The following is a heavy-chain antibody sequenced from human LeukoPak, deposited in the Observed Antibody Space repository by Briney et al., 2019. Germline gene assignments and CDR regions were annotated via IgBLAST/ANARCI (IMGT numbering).Heavy chain of an antibody. J-gene: IGHJ5*02. CDR3: ARHGVRFNWFDP. CDR1: GGSISSSSYY. Sequence: PSETLSLTCTVSGGSISSSSYYWGWIRQPPGKGLEWIGSIYYSGSTYYNPSLKSRVTISVDTSKNQFSLKLSSVTAADTAVYYCARHGVRFNWFDPCGQGTLVTVSS. V-gene: IGHV4-39*01. CDR2: IYYSGST. D-gene: IGHD3-3*01.